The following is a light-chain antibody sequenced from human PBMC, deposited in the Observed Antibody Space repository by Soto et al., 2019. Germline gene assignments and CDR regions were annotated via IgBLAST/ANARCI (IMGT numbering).Light chain of an antibody. J-gene: IGKJ4*01. CDR2: AAS. Sequence: DIPMTQSPSSLSASVGDRVTITCRASQSIRSYLNWYQQKPGKAPLLMIYAASNLQSGVPSRISGSGSGTDFTLTISSLQPEDFATYYCHQTSNIPFTFGGGTKVEIK. CDR1: QSIRSY. V-gene: IGKV1-39*01. CDR3: HQTSNIPFT.